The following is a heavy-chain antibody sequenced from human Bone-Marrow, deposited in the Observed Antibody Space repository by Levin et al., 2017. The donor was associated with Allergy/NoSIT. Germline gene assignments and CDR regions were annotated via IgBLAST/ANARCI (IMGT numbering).Heavy chain of an antibody. J-gene: IGHJ5*02. V-gene: IGHV3-74*01. Sequence: PGGSLRLSCAASEFTFGTYWMPWVRQAPGKGRVWFSSNQSNGKTNYADSVKGRFTISRDNAKNTLYLQMNSLTVEDTAVYYCARDRFYSDSGSNFSWFDPWGQGTLVTVSS. CDR3: ARDRFYSDSGSNFSWFDP. D-gene: IGHD3-10*01. CDR1: EFTFGTYW. CDR2: NQSNGKT.